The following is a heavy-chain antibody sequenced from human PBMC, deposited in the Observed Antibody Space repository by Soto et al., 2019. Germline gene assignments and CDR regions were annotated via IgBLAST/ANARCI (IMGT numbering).Heavy chain of an antibody. CDR3: ARDSGADSETAANHSFDD. J-gene: IGHJ4*02. Sequence: GGSQTLSCVPCRHTSTYYWLCWVRKAPGRGLEWVARIKFDGTNVQYADSVNGRFTIARDNAEKALLRQMRILRDGVPAVHHCARDSGADSETAANHSFDDWGKG. V-gene: IGHV3-7*03. CDR1: RHTSTYYW. D-gene: IGHD2-15*01. CDR2: IKFDGTNV.